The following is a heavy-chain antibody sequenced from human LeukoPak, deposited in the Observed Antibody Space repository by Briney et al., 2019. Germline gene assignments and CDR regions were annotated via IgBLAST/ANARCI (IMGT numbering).Heavy chain of an antibody. V-gene: IGHV3-74*01. Sequence: GGSLRLSCAASGFTFSTYWMHWVRQAPGKGLVWVSRIYSDGCDISYADAVKGRFTISRDNAKNSLYLQMNSLRAEATAVYYCARDLGVVVTDYYYYGMDVWGQGTTVTVSS. J-gene: IGHJ6*02. D-gene: IGHD2-21*02. CDR1: GFTFSTYW. CDR2: IYSDGCDI. CDR3: ARDLGVVVTDYYYYGMDV.